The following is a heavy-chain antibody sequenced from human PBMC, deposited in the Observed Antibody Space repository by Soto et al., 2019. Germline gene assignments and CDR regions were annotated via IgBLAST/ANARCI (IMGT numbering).Heavy chain of an antibody. V-gene: IGHV3-30*18. Sequence: QVQLVESGGGVVQPGRSLRLSCVASGFTFNNFGIHWVRQAPGKGLEWVAVISYDGSNKYYADSLKGRFTISRDNSKNALFLQMSSLRAEDTALYYCAKASYGDVGVYFLDPWGQGTLVTVSS. J-gene: IGHJ5*02. CDR3: AKASYGDVGVYFLDP. D-gene: IGHD4-17*01. CDR2: ISYDGSNK. CDR1: GFTFNNFG.